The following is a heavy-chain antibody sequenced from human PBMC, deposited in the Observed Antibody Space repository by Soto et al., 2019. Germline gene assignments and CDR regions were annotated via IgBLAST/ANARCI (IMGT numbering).Heavy chain of an antibody. D-gene: IGHD3-16*01. CDR2: ISGSGVGT. CDR1: GFTFSSYA. J-gene: IGHJ6*02. CDR3: TKDSRGNYFFYGMDV. V-gene: IGHV3-23*01. Sequence: EVQLLESGGGLVQPGGSLRLSCAASGFTFSSYAMSWVRQAPGKGLEWVSGISGSGVGTYYADSVKGRFTISRDNSKNTLYLQINSLGAEDTAVYYCTKDSRGNYFFYGMDVWGQGTTVTVS.